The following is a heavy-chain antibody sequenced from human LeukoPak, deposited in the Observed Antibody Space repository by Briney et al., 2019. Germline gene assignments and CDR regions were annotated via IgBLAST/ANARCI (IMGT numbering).Heavy chain of an antibody. J-gene: IGHJ4*02. D-gene: IGHD3-3*01. CDR3: ARSNNDFWSGYYGV. Sequence: GGSLRLSCGASGFTFSSYWMSWVRQAPGKGLEWVANIKQDGSEKYYVDSVKGRFTISRDNAKNSLYLQMNSLRAEDTAVYYCARSNNDFWSGYYGVWGQGTLVTVSS. V-gene: IGHV3-7*01. CDR2: IKQDGSEK. CDR1: GFTFSSYW.